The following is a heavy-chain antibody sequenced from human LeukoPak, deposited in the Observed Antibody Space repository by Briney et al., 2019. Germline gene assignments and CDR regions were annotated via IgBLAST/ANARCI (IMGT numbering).Heavy chain of an antibody. V-gene: IGHV3-9*01. CDR2: ISWNSGSI. Sequence: GGSLRLSCAASGFTFDDYAMHWVRQAPGKGLEWVSGISWNSGSIGYADSVKGRFTISRDNAKNSLYLQMNSLRAEDTALYYCAKVLVGATVGRGPNAFDIWGQGTMVTVSS. D-gene: IGHD1-26*01. CDR1: GFTFDDYA. CDR3: AKVLVGATVGRGPNAFDI. J-gene: IGHJ3*02.